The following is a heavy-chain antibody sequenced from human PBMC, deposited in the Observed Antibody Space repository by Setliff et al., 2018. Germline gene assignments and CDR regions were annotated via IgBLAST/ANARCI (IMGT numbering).Heavy chain of an antibody. Sequence: SVKVSCKASGGTFSSYGISWVRQAPGQGLEWMGGTIPIFGTTNYAQKFQGRVTMTRDTSTSTVYLEVSSLRSEDTAVYFCARDRFYNSWSGTSITAPHDAFDIWGQGTMVTVSS. CDR3: ARDRFYNSWSGTSITAPHDAFDI. J-gene: IGHJ3*02. V-gene: IGHV1-69*05. CDR2: TIPIFGTT. D-gene: IGHD3-3*01. CDR1: GGTFSSYG.